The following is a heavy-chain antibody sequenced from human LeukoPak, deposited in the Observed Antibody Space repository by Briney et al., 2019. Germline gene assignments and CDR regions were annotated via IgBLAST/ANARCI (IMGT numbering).Heavy chain of an antibody. Sequence: PGGSLRLSCAASGFTFSNYDIHWVRQAPGKGLEWVSVIYSGGSTYYADSVKGRFTISRDNSKNTLYLQMNSLRAEDTAVYYCARIVAGGAFDIWGQGTMVTVSS. V-gene: IGHV3-66*01. CDR1: GFTFSNYD. D-gene: IGHD1-26*01. CDR2: IYSGGST. J-gene: IGHJ3*02. CDR3: ARIVAGGAFDI.